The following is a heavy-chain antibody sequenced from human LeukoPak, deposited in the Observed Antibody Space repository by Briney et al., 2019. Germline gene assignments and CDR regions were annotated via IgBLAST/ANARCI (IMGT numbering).Heavy chain of an antibody. J-gene: IGHJ6*02. CDR3: AADVGSSWDGIYYYYGMDV. V-gene: IGHV1-58*01. D-gene: IGHD6-13*01. CDR2: IVVGSGNT. Sequence: SVKVSCKASGFTFTSSAVQWVRQARGQRLEWIGWIVVGSGNTNYAQKFQERVTITRDMSTSTAYMELSSLRSEDTAVYYCAADVGSSWDGIYYYYGMDVWGQGTTVTVSS. CDR1: GFTFTSSA.